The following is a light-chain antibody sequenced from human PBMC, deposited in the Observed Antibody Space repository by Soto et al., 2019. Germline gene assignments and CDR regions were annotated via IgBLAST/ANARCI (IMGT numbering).Light chain of an antibody. CDR3: QQYNNWLGT. CDR1: QRFSSN. CDR2: GAS. J-gene: IGKJ1*01. V-gene: IGKV3-15*01. Sequence: EIVMTQSPATLSVSPGERATLSCRASQRFSSNLAWYQQKPGQAPRLLIYGASTRATGIPARCSGSGSGTEFTLTISSLQSEEFAVYYCQQYNNWLGTFGQGTKVEIK.